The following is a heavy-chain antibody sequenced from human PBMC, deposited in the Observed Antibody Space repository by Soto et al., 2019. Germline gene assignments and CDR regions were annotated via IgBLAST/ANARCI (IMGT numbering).Heavy chain of an antibody. CDR2: IIPIFGTA. V-gene: IGHV1-69*01. CDR1: GGTFSSYA. Sequence: QVQLVQSGAEGKKPGSSVKVSCKASGGTFSSYAISWVRQAPGQGLEWMGGIIPIFGTANYAQKFQGRVTITADESTSTAYMELSSLRSEDTAVYYCARASRYSYGYGAFDYWGQGTLVTVSS. D-gene: IGHD5-18*01. J-gene: IGHJ4*02. CDR3: ARASRYSYGYGAFDY.